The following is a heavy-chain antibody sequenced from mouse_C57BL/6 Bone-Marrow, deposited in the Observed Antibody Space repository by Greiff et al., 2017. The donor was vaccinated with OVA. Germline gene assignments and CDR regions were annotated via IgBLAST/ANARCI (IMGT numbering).Heavy chain of an antibody. J-gene: IGHJ1*03. CDR1: GYTFTDYY. CDR3: ARVGSSWWYFDV. D-gene: IGHD1-1*01. Sequence: VQLQQSGPELVKPGASVKISCKASGYTFTDYYMNWVKQSHGKSLEWIGDINPNNGGTSYNQKFKGKATLTVDKSSSTAYMELRSLTSEDSAVYYCARVGSSWWYFDVWGTGTTVTVSS. CDR2: INPNNGGT. V-gene: IGHV1-26*01.